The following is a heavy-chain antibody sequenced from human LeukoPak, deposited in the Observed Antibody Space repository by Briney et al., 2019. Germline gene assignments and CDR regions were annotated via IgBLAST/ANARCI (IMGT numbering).Heavy chain of an antibody. Sequence: RGESLKISCKGSGYSFTSYWIGWVRQMPGKGLEWMGIIYPSDSDTRYSPSFQGQVTISADKSISTAYLRWSSLKASDTAMYYCATQDPRVAFPTTDAFDIWGQGTMVTVSS. V-gene: IGHV5-51*01. CDR1: GYSFTSYW. J-gene: IGHJ3*02. CDR3: ATQDPRVAFPTTDAFDI. CDR2: IYPSDSDT. D-gene: IGHD5-12*01.